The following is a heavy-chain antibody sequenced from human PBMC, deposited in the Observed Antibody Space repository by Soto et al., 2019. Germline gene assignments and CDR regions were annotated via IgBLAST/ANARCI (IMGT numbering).Heavy chain of an antibody. D-gene: IGHD2-15*01. CDR3: ASALYCSGGSCSFDP. CDR1: GGSVSSGSYY. CDR2: VYYSGST. J-gene: IGHJ5*02. Sequence: SETLSLTCTVSGGSVSSGSYYWSWIRQPPGKGLEWIGYVYYSGSTNYNPSLKSRVTISVDTSKNQLSLRLSSVTAADTAVYYCASALYCSGGSCSFDPWGQGTLVTVSS. V-gene: IGHV4-61*01.